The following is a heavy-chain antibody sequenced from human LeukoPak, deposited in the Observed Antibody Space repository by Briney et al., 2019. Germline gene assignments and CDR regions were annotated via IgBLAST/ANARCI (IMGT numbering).Heavy chain of an antibody. Sequence: GGSLRLSCAASGFTFSSSAMSWVRQAPGKGLEWVSAISNNGGYTYYADSVQGRFTISRDNSKSTLCLQMNSLRAEDTAVYYCVRQQTPHGNFDYWGQGTLVTVSS. CDR2: ISNNGGYT. D-gene: IGHD1-1*01. J-gene: IGHJ4*02. CDR3: VRQQTPHGNFDY. V-gene: IGHV3-23*01. CDR1: GFTFSSSA.